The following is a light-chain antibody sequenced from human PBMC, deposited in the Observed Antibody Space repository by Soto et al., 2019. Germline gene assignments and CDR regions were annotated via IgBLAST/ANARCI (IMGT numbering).Light chain of an antibody. V-gene: IGLV1-40*01. J-gene: IGLJ2*01. Sequence: QSVLTQPPSVTGAPGQRVTISCTGSHSDIGAGYGVHWYQQFPHSAPKLLIYDTTNRPSGVPDRFSGSRSGTSASLAITGLQAEDEADYYCQSYDSSLSGSKVFGGGTKLTVL. CDR2: DTT. CDR3: QSYDSSLSGSKV. CDR1: HSDIGAGYG.